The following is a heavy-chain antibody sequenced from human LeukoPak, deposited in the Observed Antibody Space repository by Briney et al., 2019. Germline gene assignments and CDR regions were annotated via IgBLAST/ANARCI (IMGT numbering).Heavy chain of an antibody. Sequence: GGSLRLSCAASGFAFSKYGMNWVSQAPGKGLEWVSGITGSGSTTYYADSVKGRFTISRDNSKNTLYLQMNSPRAEDTAAYYCAKDGNWARFENWGQGTLVTVSS. CDR2: ITGSGSTT. J-gene: IGHJ4*02. CDR3: AKDGNWARFEN. D-gene: IGHD7-27*01. V-gene: IGHV3-23*01. CDR1: GFAFSKYG.